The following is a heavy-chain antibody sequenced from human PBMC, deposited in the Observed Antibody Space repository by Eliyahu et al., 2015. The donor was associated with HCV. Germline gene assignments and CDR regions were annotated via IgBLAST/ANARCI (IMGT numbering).Heavy chain of an antibody. CDR2: SRNKANSYTT. Sequence: EVQLEESGGGLVQPGGSLRLSCAASGFTFSDHYLDWVRQVPGKGLEWVGRSRNKANSYTTEYAASVKGRFTISRDDSKNSLYLQMNSLKTEDTAVYYCVRDNFYHDSSGYHAAFDIWGQGTMVTVSS. CDR3: VRDNFYHDSSGYHAAFDI. V-gene: IGHV3-72*01. CDR1: GFTFSDHY. J-gene: IGHJ3*02. D-gene: IGHD3-22*01.